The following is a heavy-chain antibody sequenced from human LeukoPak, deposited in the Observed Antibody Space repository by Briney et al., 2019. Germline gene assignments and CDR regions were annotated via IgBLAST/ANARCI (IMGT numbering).Heavy chain of an antibody. CDR1: GFTFSSYA. CDR3: TTVVVGLLGWFDP. CDR2: IKSKTDGGTT. V-gene: IGHV3-15*01. D-gene: IGHD2-15*01. Sequence: GGSLRLSCAASGFTFSSYAMSWVRQAPGKGLEWVGRIKSKTDGGTTDYAAPVKGRFTISRDDSKNTLYLQMNSLKTEDTAVYYCTTVVVGLLGWFDPWGQGTLVTVSS. J-gene: IGHJ5*02.